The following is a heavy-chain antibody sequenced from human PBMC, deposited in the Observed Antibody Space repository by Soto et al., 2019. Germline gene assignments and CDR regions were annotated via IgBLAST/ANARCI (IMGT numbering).Heavy chain of an antibody. Sequence: ASETLSLTCTVSGGSISSSSYYWGWIRQPPGKGLEWIGSIYYSGSTYYNPSLKSRVTISVDTSKNQFSLKLSSVTAADTAVYYCAGRGDFWGGYYYYGMDVWGQGTTVT. D-gene: IGHD3-3*01. CDR1: GGSISSSSYY. J-gene: IGHJ6*02. V-gene: IGHV4-39*01. CDR2: IYYSGST. CDR3: AGRGDFWGGYYYYGMDV.